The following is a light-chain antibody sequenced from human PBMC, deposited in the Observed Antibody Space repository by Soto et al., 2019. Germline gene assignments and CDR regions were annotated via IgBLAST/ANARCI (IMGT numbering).Light chain of an antibody. Sequence: ELTQPPSVSVSPGQTARITCSGDELSKQYSFWYQQKPGQAPVLVIYKDTERASGIPERFSGSSSGTTVTLTISGVRAEDEATYYCQSSDDTGDYYLFGTGTKVTVL. V-gene: IGLV3-25*02. CDR2: KDT. CDR1: ELSKQY. CDR3: QSSDDTGDYYL. J-gene: IGLJ1*01.